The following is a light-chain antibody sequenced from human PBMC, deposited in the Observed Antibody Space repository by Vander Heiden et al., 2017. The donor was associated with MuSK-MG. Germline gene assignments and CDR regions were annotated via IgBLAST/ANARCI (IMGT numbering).Light chain of an antibody. CDR2: AAS. J-gene: IGKJ4*01. V-gene: IGKV1-39*01. CDR1: QSISSY. CDR3: QQRYSTPPLT. Sequence: DSHMTQSPSSLSASLGDRVTITCRASQSISSYLNWYQQKPGKAPKLLIYAASSLQSGVPSRFSGSGSGTDFTLTISSLQPEDFATYYCQQRYSTPPLTFGGGTKVEIK.